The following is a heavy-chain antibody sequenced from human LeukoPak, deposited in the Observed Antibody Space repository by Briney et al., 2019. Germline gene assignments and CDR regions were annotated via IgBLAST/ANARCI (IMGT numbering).Heavy chain of an antibody. CDR2: FSAYNGNT. J-gene: IGHJ4*02. Sequence: ASVKVSCKASGYGFTSYGISWVRQAPGQGLEWMGWFSAYNGNTNYAQKLQGRVTMTTDTSTSTAYMELRSLRSDDTAVYYCARVKITFGGVIDLFDYWGQGTLVTVSS. D-gene: IGHD3-16*02. V-gene: IGHV1-18*04. CDR1: GYGFTSYG. CDR3: ARVKITFGGVIDLFDY.